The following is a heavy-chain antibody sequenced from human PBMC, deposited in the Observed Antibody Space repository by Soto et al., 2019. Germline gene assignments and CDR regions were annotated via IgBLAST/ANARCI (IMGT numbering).Heavy chain of an antibody. CDR2: ISYDGSNK. D-gene: IGHD2-15*01. Sequence: QVQLVESGGGVVQPGRSLRLSCAASGFTFSSYAMHWVRQAPGKGLEWVAVISYDGSNKYYADSVKGRFTISRDNSKNTLYLQMNSLRAEDTAVYYCARDHSWGLVWYYDMDVWGQGTTVTVSS. V-gene: IGHV3-30-3*01. CDR1: GFTFSSYA. CDR3: ARDHSWGLVWYYDMDV. J-gene: IGHJ6*02.